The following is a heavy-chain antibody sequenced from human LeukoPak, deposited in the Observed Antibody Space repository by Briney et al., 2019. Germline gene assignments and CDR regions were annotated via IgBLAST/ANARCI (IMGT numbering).Heavy chain of an antibody. CDR2: ISAYNGNT. CDR1: GYTFTSYG. V-gene: IGHV1-18*01. D-gene: IGHD2-15*01. J-gene: IGHJ4*02. CDR3: ARDLKVRGSWPYFDY. Sequence: GASVKVSCKASGYTFTSYGISWVRQAPGQGLEWMGWISAYNGNTNYAQKLQGRVTMTTDTSTSTAYMELRSLRSDDAAVYYCARDLKVRGSWPYFDYWGQGTLVTVSS.